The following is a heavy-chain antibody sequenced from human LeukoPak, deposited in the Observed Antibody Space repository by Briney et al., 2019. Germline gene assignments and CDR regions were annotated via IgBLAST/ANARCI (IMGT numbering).Heavy chain of an antibody. V-gene: IGHV3-21*01. D-gene: IGHD6-6*01. CDR2: ISAVGTYI. CDR3: ARGGIAGRAVYYYYMDV. Sequence: GGSLRLSCAASGFTFRSYTIHWVRQAPGKGLEWVSFISAVGTYIRYAYSVKGRFTISRDNVEKPAYLELSGLTSEDTAIYYCARGGIAGRAVYYYYMDVWGKGTTVPV. J-gene: IGHJ6*03. CDR1: GFTFRSYT.